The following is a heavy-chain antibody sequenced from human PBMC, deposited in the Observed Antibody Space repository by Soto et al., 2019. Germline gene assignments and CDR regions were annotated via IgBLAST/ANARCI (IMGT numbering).Heavy chain of an antibody. CDR3: ARELTYYDFWSGYYPYYFDY. D-gene: IGHD3-3*01. CDR1: GYTFTSYA. J-gene: IGHJ4*02. CDR2: INAGNGNT. V-gene: IGHV1-3*01. Sequence: ASVKVSCKASGYTFTSYAMHWVRQAPGQRLEWMGWINAGNGNTKYSQKFQGRATITRDTSASTAYMELSSLRSEDTAVYYCARELTYYDFWSGYYPYYFDYWAQGTLVTVSS.